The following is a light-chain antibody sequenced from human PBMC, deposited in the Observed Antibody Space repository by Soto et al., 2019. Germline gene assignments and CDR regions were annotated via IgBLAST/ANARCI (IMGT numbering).Light chain of an antibody. CDR1: QSVGRNY. V-gene: IGKV3-20*01. CDR2: GAS. CDR3: QQYASSPLT. Sequence: EIVLTQSPGTLSVSPGERATLSCRASQSVGRNYLAWYQQRPGQAPRLLIYGASSRATGIPYRFSGSGSGTDFTLTISRREPEDFAVYYCQQYASSPLTFGGGTKVETK. J-gene: IGKJ4*01.